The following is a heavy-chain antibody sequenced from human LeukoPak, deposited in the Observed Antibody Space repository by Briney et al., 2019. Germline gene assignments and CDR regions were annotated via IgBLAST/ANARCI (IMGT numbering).Heavy chain of an antibody. CDR1: GVSISSGSCY. CDR3: ARDYCSSTFCYSTISTHYYYYMDV. CDR2: NYTSGST. D-gene: IGHD2-2*02. J-gene: IGHJ6*03. Sequence: SETLSLTCTVSGVSISSGSCYWRWIRRAAGRGLGYNGRNYTSGSTNFNPSLKSRVTISVDTSKNQFSLKLGSVTAADTAVYYCARDYCSSTFCYSTISTHYYYYMDVWGKGTTVTVSS. V-gene: IGHV4-61*02.